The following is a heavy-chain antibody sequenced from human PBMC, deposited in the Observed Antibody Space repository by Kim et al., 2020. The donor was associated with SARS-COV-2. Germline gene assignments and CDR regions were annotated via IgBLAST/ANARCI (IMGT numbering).Heavy chain of an antibody. Sequence: GGSLRLSCTASGFTFGDYAMSWFRQAPGKGLEWVGFIRSKAYGGTTEYAASVKGRFTISRDDSQSIAYLQMNSLKTEDTAVYYCTSRDCSSTSCKYYYYGMDVWGQGTTITGSS. CDR3: TSRDCSSTSCKYYYYGMDV. V-gene: IGHV3-49*03. CDR2: IRSKAYGGTT. CDR1: GFTFGDYA. D-gene: IGHD2-2*01. J-gene: IGHJ6*02.